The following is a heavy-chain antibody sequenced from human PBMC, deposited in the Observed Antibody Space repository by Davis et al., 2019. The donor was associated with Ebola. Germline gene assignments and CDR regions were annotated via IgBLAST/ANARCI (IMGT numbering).Heavy chain of an antibody. CDR3: ARGPPSIAARLFDY. Sequence: SETLSLTCIVSGGSISSYYWSWIRQPPGKGLEWIGYIYYSGSTNYNPSLKSRVTISVDTSKNQFSLKLSSVTAADTAVYYCARGPPSIAARLFDYWGQGTLVTVSS. CDR2: IYYSGST. J-gene: IGHJ4*02. D-gene: IGHD6-6*01. CDR1: GGSISSYY. V-gene: IGHV4-59*01.